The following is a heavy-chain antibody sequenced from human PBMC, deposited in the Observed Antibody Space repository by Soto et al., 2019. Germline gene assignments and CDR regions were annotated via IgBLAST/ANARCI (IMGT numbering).Heavy chain of an antibody. CDR1: GYTFTSYD. CDR2: MNPNSGNT. D-gene: IGHD3-9*01. J-gene: IGHJ5*02. V-gene: IGHV1-8*01. Sequence: ASVKVSCKASGYTFTSYDINWVRQATGQGLEWMGWMNPNSGNTGYAQKFQGRVTMTRNTSISTAYMELSSLRSADTAVYYCARVPLSGDDILTGFWFDPWGQGTLVTVSS. CDR3: ARVPLSGDDILTGFWFDP.